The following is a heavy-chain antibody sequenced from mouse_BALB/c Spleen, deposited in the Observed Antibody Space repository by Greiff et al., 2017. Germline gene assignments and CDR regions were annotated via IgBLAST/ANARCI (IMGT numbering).Heavy chain of an antibody. V-gene: IGHV3-2*02. Sequence: VQLQQSGPGLVKPSQSLSLTCTVTGYSITSDYAWNWIRQFPGSKLEWMGYISYSGSTSYNPSLKSRITITRDTSKNQFFLRLNSVTTEDTATYYSANYYGSSYWYFDVWGAGTAVTVSS. D-gene: IGHD1-1*01. J-gene: IGHJ1*01. CDR2: ISYSGST. CDR3: ANYYGSSYWYFDV. CDR1: GYSITSDYA.